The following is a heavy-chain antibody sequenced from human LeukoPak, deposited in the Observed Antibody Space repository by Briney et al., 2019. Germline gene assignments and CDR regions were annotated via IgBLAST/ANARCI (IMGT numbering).Heavy chain of an antibody. CDR2: IGGSGGST. V-gene: IGHV3-23*01. J-gene: IGHJ4*02. CDR1: RFSFSSYA. Sequence: GGSLRLSCAASRFSFSSYAMSWVRQAPGKGLEWVSAIGGSGGSTYYADSVKGRFTILRDNSKNTLYLQMNSLRAEDTAVYYCAKDGRDGYNYWDYWGQGTLVTVSS. D-gene: IGHD5-24*01. CDR3: AKDGRDGYNYWDY.